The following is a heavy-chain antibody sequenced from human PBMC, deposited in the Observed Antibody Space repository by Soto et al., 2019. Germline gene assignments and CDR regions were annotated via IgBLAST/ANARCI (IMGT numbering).Heavy chain of an antibody. CDR3: AGRDCTNNKYNFY. Sequence: GGSLRLSCAASGFAFTSYWMHWVRQPPGKGLVWVSRLNSDGSSTSSADSVKGRFTISRANAKNTLYLQMNSLRAEDTAIYYFAGRDCTNNKYNFYWGQGALVTVSS. J-gene: IGHJ4*02. V-gene: IGHV3-74*01. D-gene: IGHD2-8*01. CDR1: GFAFTSYW. CDR2: LNSDGSST.